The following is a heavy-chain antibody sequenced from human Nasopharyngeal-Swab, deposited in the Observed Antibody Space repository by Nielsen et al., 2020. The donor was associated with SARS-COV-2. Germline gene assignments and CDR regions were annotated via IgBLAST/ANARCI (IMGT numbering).Heavy chain of an antibody. V-gene: IGHV4-38-2*02. Sequence: SETLSLTCTVSAYSIGSGYYWGCIRQPPGKGLEWIGSIYHSGSTYYNPSLKSRVTISIDTSKNQFSLKLSSVTAADTAVYYCARRGQVYGDMDYWGQGALVIVSS. CDR3: ARRGQVYGDMDY. CDR1: AYSIGSGYY. CDR2: IYHSGST. J-gene: IGHJ4*02. D-gene: IGHD4-17*01.